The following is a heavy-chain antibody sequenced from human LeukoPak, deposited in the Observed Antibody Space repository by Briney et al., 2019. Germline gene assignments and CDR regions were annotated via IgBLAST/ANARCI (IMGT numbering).Heavy chain of an antibody. CDR1: GFALTTYN. D-gene: IGHD5-18*01. CDR3: ARNTYGYKFSMDV. CDR2: VTAFNENT. J-gene: IGHJ6*03. V-gene: IGHV1-18*01. Sequence: ASVKVCCKASGFALTTYNIVWLRQAPGQGLEWVGWVTAFNENTHYSRKVQGRVTMTRDTSTSTAYMELRSLRSDDTAVYYCARNTYGYKFSMDVWGKGTTVTVSS.